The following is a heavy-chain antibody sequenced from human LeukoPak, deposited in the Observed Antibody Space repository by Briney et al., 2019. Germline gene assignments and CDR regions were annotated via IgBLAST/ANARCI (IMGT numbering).Heavy chain of an antibody. D-gene: IGHD3-3*01. J-gene: IGHJ4*02. CDR3: ARMLTIFGVVIPFDY. V-gene: IGHV3-30*04. Sequence: PGGSLRLSCAASGFTFSSYAMHWVRQAPGKGLEWVAVISYDGSNKYYADSVKGRFTISRDNSKNTLYLQMNSLRAEDTAVYYCARMLTIFGVVIPFDYWGQGTLVTVSS. CDR1: GFTFSSYA. CDR2: ISYDGSNK.